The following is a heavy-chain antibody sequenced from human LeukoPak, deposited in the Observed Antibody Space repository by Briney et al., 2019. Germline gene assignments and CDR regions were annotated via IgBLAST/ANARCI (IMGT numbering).Heavy chain of an antibody. V-gene: IGHV1-8*01. J-gene: IGHJ4*02. CDR3: ARGRSGLAAAGTYDY. Sequence: ASVKVSCKASGYTFTSSDINWVRQATRQGLECMGWINPKSGRTGYAKKFQARVSMTMNTSISTAYMEVSSLRFEDTAVYYCARGRSGLAAAGTYDYWGRGTLITVSS. CDR1: GYTFTSSD. D-gene: IGHD6-13*01. CDR2: INPKSGRT.